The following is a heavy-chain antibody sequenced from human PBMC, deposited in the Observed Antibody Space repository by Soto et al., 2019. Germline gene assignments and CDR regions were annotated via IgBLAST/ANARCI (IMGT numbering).Heavy chain of an antibody. J-gene: IGHJ6*02. D-gene: IGHD3-22*01. CDR2: TWHDGSNK. CDR3: ARDHYDSSGYYGPALYYGMDV. Sequence: QVQLVESGGGVVQPGRSLRLSCAASGFTFSSYGMHWVRQAPRKGLEWVAVTWHDGSNKYYGDSVKGRFTISRDNSKNTLYLQMNSLRAEDTAVYYCARDHYDSSGYYGPALYYGMDVWGQGTTGTVSS. CDR1: GFTFSSYG. V-gene: IGHV3-33*01.